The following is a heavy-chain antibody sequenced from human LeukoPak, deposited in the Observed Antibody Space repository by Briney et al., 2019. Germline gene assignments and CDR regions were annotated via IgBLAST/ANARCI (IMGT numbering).Heavy chain of an antibody. Sequence: PSETLSLTCTVSGGSISSYYWSWIRQPPGKGLEWIGYIYYSGSTNYNPSLKSRVTISVDTSKNQFSLKLSSVTAADTAVYYCARHRGSGWSSFDPWGQGTLVTVSS. D-gene: IGHD6-19*01. CDR2: IYYSGST. V-gene: IGHV4-59*08. CDR1: GGSISSYY. CDR3: ARHRGSGWSSFDP. J-gene: IGHJ5*02.